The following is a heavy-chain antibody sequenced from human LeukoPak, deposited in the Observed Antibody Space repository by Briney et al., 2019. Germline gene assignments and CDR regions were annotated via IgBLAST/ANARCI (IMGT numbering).Heavy chain of an antibody. CDR2: ISFDGSNK. Sequence: GGSLRLSCAASGFTFSSYAMHWVRQAPGKGLEWVTFISFDGSNKYYADSVKGRFTISRDNSKNTLYLQMSSLRAEDTAVYYCARDQITFSAGYNYGMDVWGQGTTVAVSS. V-gene: IGHV3-30-3*01. J-gene: IGHJ6*02. CDR3: ARDQITFSAGYNYGMDV. D-gene: IGHD3-16*01. CDR1: GFTFSSYA.